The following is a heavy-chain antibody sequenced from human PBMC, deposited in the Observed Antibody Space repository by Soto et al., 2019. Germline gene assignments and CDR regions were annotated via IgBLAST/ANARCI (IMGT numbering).Heavy chain of an antibody. Sequence: PGESLKISCKGSGYAFTTYLITWVRQMPGKGLEWMGRIDPSNSYTNYNPSFQGHVTLSADMSISTAYLQWSGLKASDTAIYYCARHTGLGPSPFDYWGQGTLVTVSS. CDR3: ARHTGLGPSPFDY. V-gene: IGHV5-10-1*01. CDR2: IDPSNSYT. CDR1: GYAFTTYL. J-gene: IGHJ4*02. D-gene: IGHD4-17*01.